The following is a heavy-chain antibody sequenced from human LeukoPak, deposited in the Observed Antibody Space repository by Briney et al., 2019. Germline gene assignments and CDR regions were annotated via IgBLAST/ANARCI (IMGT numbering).Heavy chain of an antibody. V-gene: IGHV1-2*02. CDR3: ARDGVFRFEIGDVYYYYMDV. CDR2: INPNSGDT. D-gene: IGHD2-21*02. CDR1: GYIFTGYY. J-gene: IGHJ6*03. Sequence: ASVKVSCKASGYIFTGYYIHWVRQAPGQGLEWMGWINPNSGDTKYAQKFQGRVTMTRDTSNNTVYMDLTRLIFDDTAMYYCARDGVFRFEIGDVYYYYMDVWGKGTTVIISS.